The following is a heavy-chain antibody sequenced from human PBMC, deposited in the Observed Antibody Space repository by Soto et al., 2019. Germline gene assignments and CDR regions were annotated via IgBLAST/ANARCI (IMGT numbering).Heavy chain of an antibody. D-gene: IGHD6-19*01. CDR2: IDPSDSYT. V-gene: IGHV5-10-1*01. Sequence: PGESLKISCKGSGYSFTSYWISWVRQMPGKGLEWMGRIDPSDSYTNYSPSFQGHVTISADKSISTAYLQWSSLKASDTAMYYCARWALERHWLVRGMDVWGQGTMVTVSS. J-gene: IGHJ6*02. CDR1: GYSFTSYW. CDR3: ARWALERHWLVRGMDV.